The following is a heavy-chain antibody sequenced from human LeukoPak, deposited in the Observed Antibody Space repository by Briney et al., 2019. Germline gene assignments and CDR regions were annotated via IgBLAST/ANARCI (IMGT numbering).Heavy chain of an antibody. Sequence: GASVKVSCKASGYTFTGYYMHWVRQAPGQGLEWMGWINPNSGGTNYAQKFQGRVTMTRDTSISAAYMELSRLRSDDTAVYYCARDGKYQLLYSYYYYMDVWGKGTTVTVSS. J-gene: IGHJ6*03. CDR3: ARDGKYQLLYSYYYYMDV. D-gene: IGHD2-2*02. CDR1: GYTFTGYY. CDR2: INPNSGGT. V-gene: IGHV1-2*02.